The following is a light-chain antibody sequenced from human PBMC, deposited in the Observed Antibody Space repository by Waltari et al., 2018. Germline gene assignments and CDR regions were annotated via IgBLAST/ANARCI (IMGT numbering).Light chain of an antibody. V-gene: IGLV3-1*01. CDR1: NLQYKS. Sequence: YEMTQPPSVSVSPGQTASITCSGDNLQYKSVYWYQHKPGKSPLLILYRVIERPSGIPERFSGSNSGNTATLTISETQAMDEADYYCQAWDTSTGVVFGGGTKLTVL. CDR3: QAWDTSTGVV. J-gene: IGLJ2*01. CDR2: RVI.